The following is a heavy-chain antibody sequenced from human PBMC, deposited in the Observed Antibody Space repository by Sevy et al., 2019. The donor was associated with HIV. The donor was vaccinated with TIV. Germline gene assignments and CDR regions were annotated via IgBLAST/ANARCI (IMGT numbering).Heavy chain of an antibody. Sequence: GGSLRLSCAASGFTFSSYWMHWVRQAPGKGLVWVSRINSDGSSTSYADSVKGRFTISRDNAKNTLYRQMNSLRAEDTAVYYCAREDWGYYYGMDVWGQGTTVTVSS. CDR1: GFTFSSYW. J-gene: IGHJ6*02. D-gene: IGHD3-16*01. CDR2: INSDGSST. CDR3: AREDWGYYYGMDV. V-gene: IGHV3-74*01.